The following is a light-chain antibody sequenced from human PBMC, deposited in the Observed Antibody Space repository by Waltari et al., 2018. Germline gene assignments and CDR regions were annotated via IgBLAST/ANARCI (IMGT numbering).Light chain of an antibody. CDR2: SAS. CDR3: QYYGDSPPWT. CDR1: QSVTTTY. Sequence: EIVLTQSPGTLSLSPGERATLSCRASQSVTTTYSAWYQQKPGQAPRLIMHSASTRATGIPDRFSGSGSGTDFTLIISKLEPEDFAVYYCQYYGDSPPWTFGQGTKVEVK. V-gene: IGKV3-20*01. J-gene: IGKJ1*01.